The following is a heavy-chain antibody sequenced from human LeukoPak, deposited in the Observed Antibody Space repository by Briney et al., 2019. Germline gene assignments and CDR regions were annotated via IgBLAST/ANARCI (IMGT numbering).Heavy chain of an antibody. D-gene: IGHD1-26*01. Sequence: PGESLRLSCAASGFTFSSYAMHWVRQAPGQGLEWVAVISYEGSNKYYADSVKGRFTISRDNSKNTLYLQMNSLRAEDTAVYYCARVGSGSYYGLDYWGQGTLVTVSS. CDR3: ARVGSGSYYGLDY. V-gene: IGHV3-30-3*01. CDR1: GFTFSSYA. CDR2: ISYEGSNK. J-gene: IGHJ4*02.